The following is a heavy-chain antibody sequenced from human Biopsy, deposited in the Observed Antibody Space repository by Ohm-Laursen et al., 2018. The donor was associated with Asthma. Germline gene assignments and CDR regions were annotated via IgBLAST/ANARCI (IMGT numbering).Heavy chain of an antibody. CDR3: ARTTYGHDGFDP. J-gene: IGHJ5*02. Sequence: SQTLSLTCTVSGDSITSGGCCWNWIRQHPGKGLEWIGYINHSGTSYFNPSLKSRVSFSRDTSKNQFSLSLTSVTAADTAVYYCARTTYGHDGFDPWGQGTLVTVSS. V-gene: IGHV4-31*03. CDR1: GDSITSGGCC. CDR2: INHSGTS. D-gene: IGHD4-17*01.